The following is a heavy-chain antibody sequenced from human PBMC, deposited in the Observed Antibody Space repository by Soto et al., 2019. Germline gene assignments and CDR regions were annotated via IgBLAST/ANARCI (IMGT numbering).Heavy chain of an antibody. Sequence: VASVKVSCKASGYTFTSYGISWVRQAPGQGLEWMGWISAYNGNTNYAQKLQGRVTMTTDTSTSTAYMELRSLRSDDTAVYYCARGSQRVVVPAAVDYWGQGTLVTVSS. CDR2: ISAYNGNT. J-gene: IGHJ4*02. D-gene: IGHD2-2*01. CDR1: GYTFTSYG. V-gene: IGHV1-18*01. CDR3: ARGSQRVVVPAAVDY.